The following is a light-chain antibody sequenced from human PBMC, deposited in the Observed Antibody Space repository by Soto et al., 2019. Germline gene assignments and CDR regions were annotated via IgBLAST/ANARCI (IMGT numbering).Light chain of an antibody. CDR1: SSNIGAGYD. V-gene: IGLV1-40*01. Sequence: LTQPPSVSGAPGQRVTISCTGSSSNIGAGYDVHWYQQLPGTAPKLLIYGNSNRPSGVPDRFSGSKSGTSASLAITGLQAEDEADYYCQSYDSSLSLYVFGTGTKVTVL. CDR3: QSYDSSLSLYV. J-gene: IGLJ1*01. CDR2: GNS.